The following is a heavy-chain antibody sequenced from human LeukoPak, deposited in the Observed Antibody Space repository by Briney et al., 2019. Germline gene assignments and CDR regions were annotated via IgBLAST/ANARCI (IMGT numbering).Heavy chain of an antibody. J-gene: IGHJ4*02. V-gene: IGHV4-39*07. D-gene: IGHD6-6*01. CDR1: GFTFSSYE. CDR2: IYYSGST. CDR3: ARRLYSSSPYFDY. Sequence: GSLRLSCAASGFTFSSYEMNWVRQAPGKGLEWVGSIYYSGSTYYNPSLKSRVTISVDTSKNQFSLKLSSVTAADTAVYYCARRLYSSSPYFDYWGQGTLVTVSS.